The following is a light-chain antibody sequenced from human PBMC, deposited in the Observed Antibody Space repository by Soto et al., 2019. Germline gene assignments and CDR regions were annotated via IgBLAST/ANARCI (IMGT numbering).Light chain of an antibody. CDR2: VVN. CDR1: SSDVGRYNS. CDR3: SSYSSSSARMV. Sequence: QSALTQPASVSGSPGQSITISCTGSSSDVGRYNSVSWYQQHPGKAPKLMIYVVNKRPSGISDRFSGSKSANTASLTISGLRAEDEAHYYCSSYSSSSARMVFGGGTKLTVL. J-gene: IGLJ3*02. V-gene: IGLV2-14*01.